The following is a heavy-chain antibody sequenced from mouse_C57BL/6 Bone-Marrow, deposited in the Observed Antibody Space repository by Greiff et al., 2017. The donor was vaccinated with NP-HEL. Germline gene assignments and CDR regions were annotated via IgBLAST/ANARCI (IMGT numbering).Heavy chain of an antibody. J-gene: IGHJ3*01. CDR1: GFTFSDAW. CDR3: TRRTWFAY. CDR2: IRNKANIHAT. V-gene: IGHV6-6*01. Sequence: EVQRLESGGGLVQPGGSMKLSCAASGFTFSDAWMDWVRQSPVKGLEWVAEIRNKANIHATYYAESVKGRFTISRDDSKSSVYLQMNCLRAEDTGNYCCTRRTWFAYWGQGTLVTVSA.